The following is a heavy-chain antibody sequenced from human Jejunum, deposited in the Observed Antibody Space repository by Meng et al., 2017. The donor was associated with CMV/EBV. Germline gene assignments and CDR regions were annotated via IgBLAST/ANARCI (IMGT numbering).Heavy chain of an antibody. J-gene: IGHJ4*02. CDR1: GFIFSNLA. CDR2: ISGSGGTT. CDR3: APNY. Sequence: PGGSLRLSGAASGFIFSNLAMNWVRQAPGKGLDWVSGISGSGGTTWYADSVKGRFTISRDNSKSTLYLQMNSLRVEDTAIYYCAPNYWGQGILVTVSS. V-gene: IGHV3-23*01.